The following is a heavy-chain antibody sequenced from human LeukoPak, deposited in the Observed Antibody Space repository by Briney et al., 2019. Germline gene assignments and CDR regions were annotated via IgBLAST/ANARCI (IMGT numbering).Heavy chain of an antibody. D-gene: IGHD2-15*01. Sequence: PSETLSLTCTVSGGSINSTSNYWGWIRQPPGKGLEWIGSIYYSGSTSYNPSLKSRVTISVDTSKNQFSLKLTSVTAADTGIYYCARYHCSGGGCYSLLDYWGQGNLVTVSS. CDR1: GGSINSTSNY. CDR2: IYYSGST. V-gene: IGHV4-39*07. J-gene: IGHJ4*02. CDR3: ARYHCSGGGCYSLLDY.